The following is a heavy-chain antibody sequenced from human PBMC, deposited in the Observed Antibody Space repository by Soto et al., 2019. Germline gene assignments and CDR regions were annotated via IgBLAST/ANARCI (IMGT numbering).Heavy chain of an antibody. V-gene: IGHV3-66*01. Sequence: EVQLVESGGGLVQPGGSLRLSCAAYGFTVSSNYMSWVRQAPGKGLEWVSVLYSGGTTHYADSVKGRFTISRDNDKNTVDLQMNNLRAEDTAVYYCARDKAVALSASWHFDLWGRGTLVTVSS. D-gene: IGHD6-19*01. CDR2: LYSGGTT. J-gene: IGHJ2*01. CDR3: ARDKAVALSASWHFDL. CDR1: GFTVSSNY.